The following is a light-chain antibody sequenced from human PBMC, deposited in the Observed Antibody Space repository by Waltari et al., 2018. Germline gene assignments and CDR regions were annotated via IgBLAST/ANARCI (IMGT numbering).Light chain of an antibody. J-gene: IGKJ4*01. CDR1: ESVDSN. Sequence: EIVLTQSPATLSLSPGERATLSCRASESVDSNLAWYQQKPGQAPRLLIYSASNRAPGISARLSARESATDFTLTISSLEPEDFAVYYCQQRYTWPLTFGGGTKVEIK. CDR2: SAS. V-gene: IGKV3-11*01. CDR3: QQRYTWPLT.